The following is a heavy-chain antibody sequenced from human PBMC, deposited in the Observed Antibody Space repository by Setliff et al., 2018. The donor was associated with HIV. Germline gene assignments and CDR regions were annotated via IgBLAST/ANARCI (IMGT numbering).Heavy chain of an antibody. CDR3: AGGFDSSGLSYFNY. CDR2: LIPFFGTA. V-gene: IGHV1-69*05. D-gene: IGHD3-22*01. J-gene: IGHJ4*01. Sequence: SVKVSCKASGVTFSRYTITWVRQAPGQGLEWVGGLIPFFGTADYVQKFKGRVTITTDESTNTAYMELISLTSEDTAVYYCAGGFDSSGLSYFNYWVQGTLVTVSS. CDR1: GVTFSRYT.